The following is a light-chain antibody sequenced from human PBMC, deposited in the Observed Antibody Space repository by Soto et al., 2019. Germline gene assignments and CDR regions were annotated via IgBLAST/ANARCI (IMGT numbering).Light chain of an antibody. J-gene: IGLJ1*01. Sequence: QSALTQPPSPSGSPGQSVTISCTGSSNDVCAYNYVSWYQQHPSKAHKLNNYEVNKRPPGGPDHFFGSKSGNTASLTVSGLQADDEADYFCGSDAGSDNYVFGTGTKVTVL. CDR1: SNDVCAYNY. CDR2: EVN. CDR3: GSDAGSDNYV. V-gene: IGLV2-8*01.